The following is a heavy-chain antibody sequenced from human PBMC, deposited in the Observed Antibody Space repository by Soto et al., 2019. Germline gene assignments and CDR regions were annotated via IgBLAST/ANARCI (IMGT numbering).Heavy chain of an antibody. Sequence: GGSLRLSCAASGFSLSTYWMEWVRQAPGKGLVWVSQISNGGRTPEYADSVRGRFTVSRDNVKDTVYLQMNNLRAEDTAVYYCARDRGRLFDIWGQGTMVTVSS. CDR3: ARDRGRLFDI. V-gene: IGHV3-74*01. D-gene: IGHD6-25*01. CDR2: ISNGGRTP. CDR1: GFSLSTYW. J-gene: IGHJ3*02.